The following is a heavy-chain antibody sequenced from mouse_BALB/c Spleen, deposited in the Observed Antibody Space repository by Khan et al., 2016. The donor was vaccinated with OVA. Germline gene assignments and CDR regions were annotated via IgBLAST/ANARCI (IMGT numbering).Heavy chain of an antibody. D-gene: IGHD2-13*01. CDR3: TRLETTGWFTY. CDR2: IDPFNGGT. J-gene: IGHJ3*01. V-gene: IGHV1S135*01. Sequence: VQLKESGPELMKPGASVKISCKASGYSFTNYYIHWVKQSHGQSLEWLGYIDPFNGGTTYNQKFKGTATLTVDKSSSTAYMHLNNLTSEDSAVYYCTRLETTGWFTYWGQGTLVTVSA. CDR1: GYSFTNYY.